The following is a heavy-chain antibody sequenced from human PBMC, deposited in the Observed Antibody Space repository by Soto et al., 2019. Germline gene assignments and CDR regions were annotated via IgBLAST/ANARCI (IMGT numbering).Heavy chain of an antibody. CDR3: ARGLLYIYFTERFSDVRGVLDY. CDR2: INHSGST. V-gene: IGHV4-34*01. Sequence: SETLSLTCAVYGGSFSGYYWSWIRQPPGKGLEWIGEINHSGSTNYNPSLKSRVTISVDTSKNQFSLKLSSVTAADTAVFYCARGLLYIYFTERFSDVRGVLDYWGQGTLVTVSS. D-gene: IGHD3-10*01. J-gene: IGHJ4*02. CDR1: GGSFSGYY.